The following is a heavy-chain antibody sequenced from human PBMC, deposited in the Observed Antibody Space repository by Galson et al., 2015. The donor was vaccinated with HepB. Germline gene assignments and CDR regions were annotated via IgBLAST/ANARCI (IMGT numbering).Heavy chain of an antibody. CDR1: GFTFSSYS. D-gene: IGHD1-7*01. CDR3: ARKGPETNNWNYDLQCGRSAFEI. V-gene: IGHV3-21*01. CDR2: IRSSSSYI. Sequence: SLRLSCAASGFTFSSYSMNWVRQAPGKGLEWVSSIRSSSSYIYYAASVKGRFTISRDNAKNSLYLQMNSLRAEYTAVYYCARKGPETNNWNYDLQCGRSAFEIWGQGTMVTVSS. J-gene: IGHJ3*02.